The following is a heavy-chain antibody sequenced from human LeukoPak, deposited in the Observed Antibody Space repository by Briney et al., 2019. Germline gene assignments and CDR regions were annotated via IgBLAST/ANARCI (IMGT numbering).Heavy chain of an antibody. Sequence: GGPLRLSCAASGFTLSKHWMTWVRQAPGKGLECVAIIKQDGSEKYYVNSVKGRFTISRDNAKNSLYLQMNSLRAEDTAVYYCAMRYCSSTSCYAFDYWGQGTLVTVSS. J-gene: IGHJ4*02. CDR1: GFTLSKHW. CDR2: IKQDGSEK. D-gene: IGHD2-2*01. V-gene: IGHV3-7*01. CDR3: AMRYCSSTSCYAFDY.